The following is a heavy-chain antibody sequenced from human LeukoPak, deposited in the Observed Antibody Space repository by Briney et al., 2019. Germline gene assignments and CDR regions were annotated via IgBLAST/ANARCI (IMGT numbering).Heavy chain of an antibody. CDR2: IIPIFGTA. Sequence: ASVKVSCKASGGTFSSYAISWVRQAPGQGLEWMGGIIPIFGTANYAQKFQGRVTVTADESTSTAYMELSSLRSEDTAVYYCARDIVVVPAAPGYYYYYGMDAWGQGTTVTVSS. D-gene: IGHD2-2*01. CDR1: GGTFSSYA. CDR3: ARDIVVVPAAPGYYYYYGMDA. V-gene: IGHV1-69*13. J-gene: IGHJ6*02.